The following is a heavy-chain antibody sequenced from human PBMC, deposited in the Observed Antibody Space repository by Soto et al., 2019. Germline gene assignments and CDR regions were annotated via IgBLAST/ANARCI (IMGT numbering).Heavy chain of an antibody. V-gene: IGHV3-7*03. CDR1: GFTFSNYW. CDR3: ARDMVRGVNGMDV. Sequence: GGSLRLSCAASGFTFSNYWMTWVRQAPGKGLEWVANIKQDGSEKYYVDSVKGRFTISRDNAKNSLYLQMNSLRAEDTAVYYCARDMVRGVNGMDVWGQGTTVTVSS. CDR2: IKQDGSEK. D-gene: IGHD3-10*01. J-gene: IGHJ6*02.